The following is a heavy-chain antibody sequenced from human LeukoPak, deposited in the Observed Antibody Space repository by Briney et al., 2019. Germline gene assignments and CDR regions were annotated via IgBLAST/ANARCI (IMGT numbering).Heavy chain of an antibody. Sequence: PKASVKVSCKASGYTFTDYYLHSVRQAPGHGLEWMGWINPNSGGTIYAQKLQGRVTMTRDTSISTAYMELSRLRSDDSAVYYCARHREAAVYYFDYWGQGALVTVPS. CDR1: GYTFTDYY. CDR3: ARHREAAVYYFDY. CDR2: INPNSGGT. D-gene: IGHD6-13*01. V-gene: IGHV1-2*02. J-gene: IGHJ4*02.